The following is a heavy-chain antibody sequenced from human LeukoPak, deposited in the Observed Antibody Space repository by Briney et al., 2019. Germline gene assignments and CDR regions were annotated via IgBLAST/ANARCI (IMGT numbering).Heavy chain of an antibody. J-gene: IGHJ4*02. CDR1: GFTFSSYG. Sequence: PGGSLRLSCAASGFTFSSYGMHWVRQAPGKGLEWVTLISYDGYNKYYADSVKGRFTISRDNSQNTLYVQMNSLRAEDTAVYYCARGGNNDILTWFDYWGQGTLVTVSS. CDR3: ARGGNNDILTWFDY. V-gene: IGHV3-30*03. D-gene: IGHD3-9*01. CDR2: ISYDGYNK.